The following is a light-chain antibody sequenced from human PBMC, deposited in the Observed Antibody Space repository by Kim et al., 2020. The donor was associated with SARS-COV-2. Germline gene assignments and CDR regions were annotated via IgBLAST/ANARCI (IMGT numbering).Light chain of an antibody. V-gene: IGLV1-44*01. CDR1: SSNIGSNT. J-gene: IGLJ3*02. Sequence: QRVTISCSGRSSNIGSNTVSWYQQIPGMAPKLLIYSNKQRPSGVPDRFSGSKSGSSASRAISGLQSEDEAYYYCAAWDDSRNGLWVFGGGTQLTVL. CDR3: AAWDDSRNGLWV. CDR2: SNK.